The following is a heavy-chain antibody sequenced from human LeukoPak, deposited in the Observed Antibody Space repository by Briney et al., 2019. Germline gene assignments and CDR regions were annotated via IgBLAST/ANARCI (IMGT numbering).Heavy chain of an antibody. CDR2: IIPILGIA. CDR3: ASESGSYNDAFDI. V-gene: IGHV1-69*02. D-gene: IGHD1-26*01. J-gene: IGHJ3*02. CDR1: GGTFSSYT. Sequence: SVKVSFKASGGTFSSYTISWVRQAPGQGLEWMGRIIPILGIANYAQKFQGRVTITADKSTSTAYMELSSLRSEDTAVYYCASESGSYNDAFDIWGQGTMVTVSS.